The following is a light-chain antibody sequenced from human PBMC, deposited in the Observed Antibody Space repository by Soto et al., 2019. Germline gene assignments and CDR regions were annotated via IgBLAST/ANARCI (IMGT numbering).Light chain of an antibody. J-gene: IGKJ1*01. Sequence: DIQMPQSPSTLSGSVGDRVTITCRASQTISSWLAWYQQKPGKAPKLRIYKASTLKSGVTSRFSGSGSGTEVTLTISSLQPDDFATYYCQHDNSYSEAFGQGTNVELK. CDR1: QTISSW. V-gene: IGKV1-5*03. CDR2: KAS. CDR3: QHDNSYSEA.